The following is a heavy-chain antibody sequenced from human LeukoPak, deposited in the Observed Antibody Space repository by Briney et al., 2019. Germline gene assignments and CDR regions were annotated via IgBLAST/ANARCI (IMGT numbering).Heavy chain of an antibody. CDR2: INHSGTT. D-gene: IGHD3-22*01. CDR3: ARVPTYYYDSSGHDGPIDY. V-gene: IGHV4-34*01. J-gene: IGHJ4*02. Sequence: SSETLSLTCAVYGGSFSGYYWSWIRQPPGKGLEWIGKINHSGTTNYNPSLKSRVTMSVDTSKHQFSLHLTSVTAADTAVYYCARVPTYYYDSSGHDGPIDYWGQGTLVTVSS. CDR1: GGSFSGYY.